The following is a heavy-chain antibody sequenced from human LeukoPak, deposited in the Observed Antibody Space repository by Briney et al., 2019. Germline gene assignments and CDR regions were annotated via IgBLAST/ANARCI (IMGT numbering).Heavy chain of an antibody. D-gene: IGHD6-13*01. CDR1: GYTFTSYG. J-gene: IGHJ4*02. CDR3: ARESIAAAGTRDY. V-gene: IGHV1-69*04. CDR2: IIPILGIA. Sequence: ASVKVSCKASGYTFTSYGISWVRQAPGQGLEWMGRIIPILGIANYAQKFQGRVTITADKSTSTAYMELSSLRSEDTAVYYCARESIAAAGTRDYWGQGTLVTVSS.